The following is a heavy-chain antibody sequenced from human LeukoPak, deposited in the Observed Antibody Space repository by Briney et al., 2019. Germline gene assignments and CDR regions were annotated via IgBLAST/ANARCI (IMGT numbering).Heavy chain of an antibody. J-gene: IGHJ4*02. V-gene: IGHV4-31*03. CDR2: IYYSGST. D-gene: IGHD3-22*01. CDR3: ATGYDSSGYYYVPFDY. Sequence: SQTLSLTCTVSGGSLSSGGYYWSWLRQHPGKGLEWIGYIYYSGSTYYNPSLKSRVTISVDTSKNQFSLKLSSVTAADTAVYYCATGYDSSGYYYVPFDYWGQGTLVTVSS. CDR1: GGSLSSGGYY.